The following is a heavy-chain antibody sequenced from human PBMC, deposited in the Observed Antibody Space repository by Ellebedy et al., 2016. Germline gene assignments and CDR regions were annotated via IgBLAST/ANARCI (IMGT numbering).Heavy chain of an antibody. J-gene: IGHJ4*02. CDR3: ARGKSRDGYREGYFDY. CDR1: GFTFSSYG. CDR2: IWYDGSNK. D-gene: IGHD5-24*01. V-gene: IGHV3-33*01. Sequence: GESLKISCAASGFTFSSYGMHWVRQAPGKGLEWVAVIWYDGSNKYYADSVKGRFTISRDNSKNTLYLQMNSLRAEDTAVYYCARGKSRDGYREGYFDYWGQGTLVTVSS.